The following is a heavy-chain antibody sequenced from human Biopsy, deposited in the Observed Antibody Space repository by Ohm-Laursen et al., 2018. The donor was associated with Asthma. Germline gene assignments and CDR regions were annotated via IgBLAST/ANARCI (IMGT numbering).Heavy chain of an antibody. D-gene: IGHD4-17*01. V-gene: IGHV1-24*01. Sequence: SSVKVSCKLSGYSLTDLSMHWVRQAPGQGLEWMGGHDHEESGTVNARRFQGRVTMTEDTSTDTAYMELSSLSSDDTAVYYCASDFPKDYVRYNFQFWGQGTLVTVPS. J-gene: IGHJ4*02. CDR2: HDHEESGT. CDR3: ASDFPKDYVRYNFQF. CDR1: GYSLTDLS.